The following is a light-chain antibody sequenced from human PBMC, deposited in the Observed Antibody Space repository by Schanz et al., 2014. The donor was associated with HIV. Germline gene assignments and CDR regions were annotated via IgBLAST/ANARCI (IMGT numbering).Light chain of an antibody. CDR1: NSNIGAGYD. CDR3: CSYAGTTTVI. V-gene: IGLV1-40*01. J-gene: IGLJ2*01. CDR2: SNN. Sequence: QSVLTQPPSVSGAPGQGITISCTGNNSNIGAGYDVHWYQQLPGTAPKLLIYSNNNRPSGVPDRFSGSKSGNTASLTISGLQAEDEADYYCCSYAGTTTVIFGGGTKLTVL.